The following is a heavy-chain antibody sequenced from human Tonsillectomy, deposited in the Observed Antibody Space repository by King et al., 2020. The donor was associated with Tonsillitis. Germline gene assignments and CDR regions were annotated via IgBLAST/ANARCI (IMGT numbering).Heavy chain of an antibody. CDR3: AKDYSLSYWDSSSTWGGHYYYYMDV. D-gene: IGHD6-6*01. J-gene: IGHJ6*03. Sequence: LVESGGGLVQPGGSLRLSCAASGFTFSSYAMSWVRQAPGKGLEWVSAISGSGGSTYYADSVKGRFTISRDNSKNTLYLQMNSLRAEDTAVYYCAKDYSLSYWDSSSTWGGHYYYYMDVWGKGTTVTVSS. CDR1: GFTFSSYA. CDR2: ISGSGGST. V-gene: IGHV3-23*04.